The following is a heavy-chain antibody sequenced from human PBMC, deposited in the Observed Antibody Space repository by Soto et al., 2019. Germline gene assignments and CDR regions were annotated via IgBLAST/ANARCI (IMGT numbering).Heavy chain of an antibody. V-gene: IGHV3-30-3*01. J-gene: IGHJ4*02. Sequence: GGSLRLSCAASGFTFSSYAMHWVRQAPGKGLEWVAVISYDGSNKYYADSVKGRFTISRDNSKNTLYLQMNSLRAEDTAVYYCAREGIWAKEFDYWGQGTLVTVSS. CDR2: ISYDGSNK. D-gene: IGHD3-16*01. CDR3: AREGIWAKEFDY. CDR1: GFTFSSYA.